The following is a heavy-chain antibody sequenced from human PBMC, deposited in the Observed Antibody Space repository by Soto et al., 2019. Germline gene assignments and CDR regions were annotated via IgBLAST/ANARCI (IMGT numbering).Heavy chain of an antibody. Sequence: ASVKVSCKVSGYTLTELSMHWVRQAPGKGLEWMGGFDPEDGETIYAQKFRGRVTMTEDTSTDTAYMELSSLRSEDTAVYYCATGVRCSSTSCYLDYYYGMDVWGQGTTVTVSS. CDR2: FDPEDGET. D-gene: IGHD2-2*01. CDR1: GYTLTELS. J-gene: IGHJ6*02. V-gene: IGHV1-24*01. CDR3: ATGVRCSSTSCYLDYYYGMDV.